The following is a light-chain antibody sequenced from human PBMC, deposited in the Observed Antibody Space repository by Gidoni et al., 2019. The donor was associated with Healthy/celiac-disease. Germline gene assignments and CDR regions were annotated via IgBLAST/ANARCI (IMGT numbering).Light chain of an antibody. CDR3: QQYYSTPHT. J-gene: IGKJ2*01. V-gene: IGKV4-1*01. CDR2: WAS. CDR1: QSVLYSSNNKNY. Sequence: DIVITPSPDSLAVSLGERATINCKSSQSVLYSSNNKNYLAWYQQKPGQPPKLLIYWASTRESGVPDRFSGSGSGTDFTLTISSLQAEDVAVYYCQQYYSTPHTFGQGTKLEIK.